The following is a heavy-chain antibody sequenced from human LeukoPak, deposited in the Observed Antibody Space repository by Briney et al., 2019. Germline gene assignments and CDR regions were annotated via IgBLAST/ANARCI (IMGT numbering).Heavy chain of an antibody. CDR1: GVMLPSYW. CDR3: ARRHHFGFLDS. V-gene: IGHV3-7*04. J-gene: IGHJ4*02. CDR2: IKQDGSEK. D-gene: IGHD3-10*01. Sequence: GGSLRLSCAASGVMLPSYWMTWVRQALGKGLEWVANIKQDGSEKYYVDSVKGRFTISRDNAKNSVYLQMNSLRAEDTAVYYCARRHHFGFLDSWGQGTLVTVSS.